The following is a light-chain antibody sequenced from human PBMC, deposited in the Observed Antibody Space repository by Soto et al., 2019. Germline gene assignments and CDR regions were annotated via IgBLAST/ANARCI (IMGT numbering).Light chain of an antibody. V-gene: IGLV2-14*01. J-gene: IGLJ1*01. CDR2: DVS. Sequence: QSALTPPASVSGSPGQSITISCTGTSSDVGGYNYVSWYQQHPGKAPKLMIYDVSNRPSGVSNRFSGSKSGNTASLTISGLQAEDEADYYCSSYTSSSTLYVFGTGTKVNVL. CDR3: SSYTSSSTLYV. CDR1: SSDVGGYNY.